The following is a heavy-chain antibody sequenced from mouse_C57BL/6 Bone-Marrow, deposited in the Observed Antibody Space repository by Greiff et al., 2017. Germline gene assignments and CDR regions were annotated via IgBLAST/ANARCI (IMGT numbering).Heavy chain of an antibody. CDR3: ARPLYGSSPAWFAY. V-gene: IGHV1-64*01. Sequence: VQLQQPGAELVKPGASVKLSCKASGYTFTSSWMHWVKQRPGQGLEWIGMIHPNSGSTNYNEKFKSKATLTVDKSSSTAYMQLSSLTSEDSAVYYCARPLYGSSPAWFAYWGQGTLVTVSA. J-gene: IGHJ3*01. D-gene: IGHD1-1*01. CDR2: IHPNSGST. CDR1: GYTFTSSW.